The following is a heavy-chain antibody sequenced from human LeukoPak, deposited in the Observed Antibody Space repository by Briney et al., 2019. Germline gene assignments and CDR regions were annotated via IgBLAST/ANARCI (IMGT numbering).Heavy chain of an antibody. CDR2: IGKDGTGN. CDR1: GFSLRRYW. Sequence: GGSLRLSCAASGFSLRRYWMSWVRQAPGKGLEWVANIGKDGTGNKYVDSVKGRFIISRDNAKNSVYLEMNSLRADDTAVYYCARDLDFYATDYWGQGTLVTVSS. D-gene: IGHD2/OR15-2a*01. CDR3: ARDLDFYATDY. V-gene: IGHV3-7*01. J-gene: IGHJ4*02.